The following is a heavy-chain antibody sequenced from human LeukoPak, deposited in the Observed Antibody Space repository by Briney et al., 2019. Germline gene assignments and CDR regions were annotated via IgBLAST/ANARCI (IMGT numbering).Heavy chain of an antibody. D-gene: IGHD1-26*01. CDR2: IYTTGTT. CDR1: GGSINSYY. J-gene: IGHJ4*02. CDR3: GRQGYTASYYFVDY. Sequence: PSETLSLTCSASGGSINSYYWGWVRQPARKGLEWIGRIYTTGTTNYSPSLKSRLTMSVDTSKNQFSLNLTSVTAADTAVYYCGRQGYTASYYFVDYWSQGTLVTVSS. V-gene: IGHV4-4*07.